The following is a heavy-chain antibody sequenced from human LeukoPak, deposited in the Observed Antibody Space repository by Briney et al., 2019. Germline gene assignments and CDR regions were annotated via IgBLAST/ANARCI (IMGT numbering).Heavy chain of an antibody. Sequence: SETLSLTCTVSGGSISSGGYYWSWIRQHPGKDLEWIGYIYYSGSTYYNPSLKSRVTISVDTSKNQFSLKLSSVTAADTAVYYWAREPLEGGDYVWGSYRYFAYWGQGPLVTVS. CDR1: GGSISSGGYY. CDR2: IYYSGST. D-gene: IGHD3-16*02. J-gene: IGHJ4*02. V-gene: IGHV4-31*03. CDR3: AREPLEGGDYVWGSYRYFAY.